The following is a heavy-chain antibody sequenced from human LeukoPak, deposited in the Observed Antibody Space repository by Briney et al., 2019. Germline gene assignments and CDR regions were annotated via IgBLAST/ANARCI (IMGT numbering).Heavy chain of an antibody. CDR1: GFTFSSYS. CDR3: ARDGGTADPYFEY. D-gene: IGHD2-15*01. CDR2: ISSSSSYI. J-gene: IGHJ4*02. V-gene: IGHV3-21*01. Sequence: GGSLRLSCAASGFTFSSYSMNWVRQAPGKGLEWVSSISSSSSYIYYADSVKGRFTISRGNAKNSLYLQMNSLRAEDTAVYYCARDGGTADPYFEYWGQGTLVTVSS.